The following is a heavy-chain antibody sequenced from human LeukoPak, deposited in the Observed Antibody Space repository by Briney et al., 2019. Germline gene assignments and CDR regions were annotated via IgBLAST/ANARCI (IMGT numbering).Heavy chain of an antibody. D-gene: IGHD2-2*01. Sequence: GGSRRLSCAASGFTFSDYYMSWIRQAPGKGLEWVSYISSSGSTIYYADSVKGRFTISRDNAKNSLYLQMNSLRAEDTAVYYCARERRDIVVVPAVRGYYYYGMDVWGQGTTVTVSS. CDR2: ISSSGSTI. CDR3: ARERRDIVVVPAVRGYYYYGMDV. J-gene: IGHJ6*02. V-gene: IGHV3-11*01. CDR1: GFTFSDYY.